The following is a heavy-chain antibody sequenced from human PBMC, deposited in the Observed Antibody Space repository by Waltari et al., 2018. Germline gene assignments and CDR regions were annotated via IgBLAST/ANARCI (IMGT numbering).Heavy chain of an antibody. CDR2: LHAGGAA. V-gene: IGHV3-53*01. J-gene: IGHJ5*02. D-gene: IGHD5-12*01. CDR1: GFTVSHNY. Sequence: EVQLVESGGGSIQPGGSLRLSCVASGFTVSHNYMSWVRQAPGKGLEWVSVLHAGGAAYYAESVKGRFTVSRDNSKNTLYLQMNSLRDEDTAIYFCARAGLGSPSQWLQLLDLWGQGTLVTVSS. CDR3: ARAGLGSPSQWLQLLDL.